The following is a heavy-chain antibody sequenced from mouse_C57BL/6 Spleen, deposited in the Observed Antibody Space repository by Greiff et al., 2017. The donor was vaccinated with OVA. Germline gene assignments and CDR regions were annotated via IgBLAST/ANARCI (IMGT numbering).Heavy chain of an antibody. J-gene: IGHJ4*01. Sequence: EVQLVESGGGLVKPGGSLKLSCAASGFTFSDYGMHWVRQAPEKGLEWVAYISSGSSTIYSADTVKGRFTISRDNAKNTLFLQMTSLRSEDTAMYYCARPGDYEGAMDYWGQGTSVTVSS. CDR2: ISSGSSTI. D-gene: IGHD2-4*01. CDR1: GFTFSDYG. CDR3: ARPGDYEGAMDY. V-gene: IGHV5-17*01.